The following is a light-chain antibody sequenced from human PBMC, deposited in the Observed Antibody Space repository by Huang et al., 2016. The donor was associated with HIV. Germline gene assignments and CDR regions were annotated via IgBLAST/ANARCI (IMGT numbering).Light chain of an antibody. Sequence: EIVLTQSPGTLSLSPGDRATISCRASQSVTSNDLAWHQQKPGQAPRPLIYGASSVATGIPDRFSGSGSGTDFTLIINRLEPEDSAVYYCQQYGNSPLTFGGGTNVEI. CDR3: QQYGNSPLT. CDR2: GAS. V-gene: IGKV3-20*01. CDR1: QSVTSND. J-gene: IGKJ4*01.